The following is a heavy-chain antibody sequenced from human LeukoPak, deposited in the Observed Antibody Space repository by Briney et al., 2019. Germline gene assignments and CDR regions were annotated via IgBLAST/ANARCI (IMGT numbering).Heavy chain of an antibody. D-gene: IGHD3-10*01. J-gene: IGHJ6*02. CDR1: GGSISSYY. V-gene: IGHV4-59*12. CDR3: ARAYYYGSGSYYKLDGMDV. Sequence: SETLSLTCTVSGGSISSYYWSWIRQPPGKGLEWIGLIYYSGGTNYDPSLKSRVTISVDTSKNQFSLKLSSVTAADTAVYYCARAYYYGSGSYYKLDGMDVWGQGTTVTVSS. CDR2: IYYSGGT.